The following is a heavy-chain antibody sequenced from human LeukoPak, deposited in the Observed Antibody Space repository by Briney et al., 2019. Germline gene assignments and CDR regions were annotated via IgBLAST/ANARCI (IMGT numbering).Heavy chain of an antibody. V-gene: IGHV4-61*01. Sequence: SETLSLTCTVSGGSISSGSYYWSRIRRPPGTGLEWIGYIYYSGSTNYNPSLKSRVTISVDTSKNQFSLKLSSVTAADTAVYYCARWVLRYFDWLLYPYGMDVWGKGPTVTVSS. CDR1: GGSISSGSYY. J-gene: IGHJ6*04. CDR3: ARWVLRYFDWLLYPYGMDV. CDR2: IYYSGST. D-gene: IGHD3-9*01.